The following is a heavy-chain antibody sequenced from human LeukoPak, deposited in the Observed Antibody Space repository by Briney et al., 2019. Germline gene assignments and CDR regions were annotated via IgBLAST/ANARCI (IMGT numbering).Heavy chain of an antibody. D-gene: IGHD3-9*01. CDR2: MSNSGST. CDR1: GGSISSYY. CDR3: VRVDVYDILTGYYAFDY. Sequence: SETLSLTCTVSGGSISSYYWSWIRQPPGKGLEWIAYMSNSGSTNYNPSLKSRVTIPVDTSKNQFSLKLTSVTAADTAVYYCVRVDVYDILTGYYAFDYWGQGTLVTVSS. J-gene: IGHJ4*02. V-gene: IGHV4-59*01.